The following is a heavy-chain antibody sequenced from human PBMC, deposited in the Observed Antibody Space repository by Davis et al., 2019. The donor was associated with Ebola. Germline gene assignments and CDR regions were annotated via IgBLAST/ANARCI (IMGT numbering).Heavy chain of an antibody. D-gene: IGHD3-3*01. J-gene: IGHJ4*02. CDR1: GGSINSGGKY. CDR3: ARGRDFWRN. V-gene: IGHV4-31*03. CDR2: IHYSGRT. Sequence: MPSETLSLTCTVSGGSINSGGKYWNWIRQHPGKGLEWIGYIHYSGRTYYNPSLKSRVTISVDTSKNQFSLKLSSVTAADTAVYYCARGRDFWRNWGQGTLVTVSS.